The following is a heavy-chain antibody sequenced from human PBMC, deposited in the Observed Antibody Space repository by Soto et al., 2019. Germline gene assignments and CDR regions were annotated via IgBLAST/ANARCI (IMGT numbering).Heavy chain of an antibody. CDR2: IWYDGSNK. Sequence: PGGSLRLSSAASGFTFSSYGMHWVRQAPGKGLEWVAVIWYDGSNKYYADSVKGRFTISRDNSKNTLYLQMNSLRAEDTAVYYCARDYYDSSGVLDYWGQGTLVTVSS. V-gene: IGHV3-33*01. J-gene: IGHJ4*02. D-gene: IGHD3-22*01. CDR1: GFTFSSYG. CDR3: ARDYYDSSGVLDY.